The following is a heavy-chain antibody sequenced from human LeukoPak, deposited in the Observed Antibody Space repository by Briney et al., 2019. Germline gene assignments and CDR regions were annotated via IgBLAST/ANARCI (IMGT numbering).Heavy chain of an antibody. Sequence: GGSLRLSCAASGFTFSSYWMSWVRQAPGKGLEWVANIKQDGSEKYYVDSVKGRFTISRDNAKNSLYLQMNSLRAEDTAVYYCARKIVLMVYAKVNWFDPWGQGTLVTVSS. CDR3: ARKIVLMVYAKVNWFDP. V-gene: IGHV3-7*01. J-gene: IGHJ5*02. D-gene: IGHD2-8*01. CDR2: IKQDGSEK. CDR1: GFTFSSYW.